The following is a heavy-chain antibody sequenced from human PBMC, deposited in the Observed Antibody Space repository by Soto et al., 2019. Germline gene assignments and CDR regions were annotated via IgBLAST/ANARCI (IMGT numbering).Heavy chain of an antibody. CDR3: ARRRINWFDP. CDR1: GYTFVDYF. CDR2: ISLRHHST. J-gene: IGHJ5*02. V-gene: IGHV1-46*01. Sequence: ASVKVSCKTSGYTFVDYFIHWVRQAPGQGLEWMGIISLRHHSTSYAQKFQGRVTMTRNTSISTAYMELSSLRSEDTAVYYCARRRINWFDPWGQGTLVTVSS. D-gene: IGHD2-15*01.